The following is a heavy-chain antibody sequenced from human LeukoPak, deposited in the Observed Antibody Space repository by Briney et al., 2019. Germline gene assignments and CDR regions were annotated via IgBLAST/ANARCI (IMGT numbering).Heavy chain of an antibody. V-gene: IGHV1-69*05. CDR3: ASCLEVLWFDQRCGMDV. CDR2: IIPIFGTA. J-gene: IGHJ6*03. D-gene: IGHD3-10*01. Sequence: SVKVSCKASGGTFSSYAISWVRQAPGQGLEWMGGIIPIFGTANYAQKFQGRVTITTDESTSTAYMELSSLRSEDTAVYYCASCLEVLWFDQRCGMDVWGKGTTVTVSS. CDR1: GGTFSSYA.